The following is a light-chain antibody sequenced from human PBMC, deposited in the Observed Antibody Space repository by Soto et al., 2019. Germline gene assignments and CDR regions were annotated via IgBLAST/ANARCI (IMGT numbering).Light chain of an antibody. V-gene: IGKV3-15*01. J-gene: IGKJ4*01. CDR3: QQYNNWPLT. CDR2: GAS. CDR1: QSVISK. Sequence: EVVMTQSPVTLSVSPGERATLSCRASQSVISKLAWYQQKPGQAPRLLIYGASTRATGITTRFSGSGSGTEFTLTNSRLQSEDFAVYYCQQYNNWPLTFGGGSKVDIK.